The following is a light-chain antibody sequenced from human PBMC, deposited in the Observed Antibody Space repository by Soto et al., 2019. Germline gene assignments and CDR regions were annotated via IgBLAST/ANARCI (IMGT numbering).Light chain of an antibody. J-gene: IGKJ4*01. V-gene: IGKV1-33*01. Sequence: DIQMTQSPSSLSAAVGDRVTITCQASQDSSNYLNWYQQIPGKAHKLLIYDASNLETGVRSRFSGSGTGTDFTFTISSLQPEDIATYYCQQYDNLPLTFGGGTKVEIK. CDR1: QDSSNY. CDR3: QQYDNLPLT. CDR2: DAS.